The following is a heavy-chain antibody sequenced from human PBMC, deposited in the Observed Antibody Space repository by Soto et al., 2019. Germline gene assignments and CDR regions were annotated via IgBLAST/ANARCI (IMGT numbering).Heavy chain of an antibody. CDR1: GGTFSSYA. CDR2: IIPIFGTA. D-gene: IGHD3-22*01. Sequence: QVQLVQSGAEVKKPGSSVKVSCKASGGTFSSYAISWVRQAPGQGLEWMGGIIPIFGTANYAQKFQGRVTITADESTSTAYMELSSLRSEDTAVYYCASSTRGSGYRNDAFDIWGQGTMVTVSS. CDR3: ASSTRGSGYRNDAFDI. V-gene: IGHV1-69*12. J-gene: IGHJ3*02.